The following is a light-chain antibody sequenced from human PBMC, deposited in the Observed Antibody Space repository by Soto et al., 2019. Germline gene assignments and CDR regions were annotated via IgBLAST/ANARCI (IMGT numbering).Light chain of an antibody. CDR1: QSVLYSSNNKNY. CDR3: QHCYNTPGT. CDR2: STS. J-gene: IGKJ4*01. V-gene: IGKV4-1*01. Sequence: DIVMTHSPDSLAVSLGERSSINCKSSQSVLYSSNNKNYLAWYQQKPGQPPKLLIYSTSTRESGAPDRLSGSGYGKDFNLTISCLPAEDAAVYYCQHCYNTPGTFAGGTKVDIK.